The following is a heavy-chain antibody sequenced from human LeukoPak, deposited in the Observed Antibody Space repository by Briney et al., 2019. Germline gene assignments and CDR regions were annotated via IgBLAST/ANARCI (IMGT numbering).Heavy chain of an antibody. V-gene: IGHV3-33*01. CDR3: ARDLLAGQFDY. CDR1: GFTFSSYG. CDR2: IWYDGSNK. D-gene: IGHD3-9*01. J-gene: IGHJ4*02. Sequence: GGSLRLSCAASGFTFSSYGMHWVCQAPGKGLEWVAVIWYDGSNKYYADSVKGRFTISRDNSKHTLYMQMTSLRAEDTAVYYCARDLLAGQFDYWGQGTLVTVSS.